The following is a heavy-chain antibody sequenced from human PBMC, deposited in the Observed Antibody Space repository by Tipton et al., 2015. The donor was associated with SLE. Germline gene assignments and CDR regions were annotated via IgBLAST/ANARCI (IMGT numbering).Heavy chain of an antibody. Sequence: LRLSCSVYGGPFSGYYWSWIRQPPGKGLEWIGEINHSGSTNYKPSLKSRVTISVDTSKSQFSLKLSSMTAADTAVYYCARDSTSGWHDYWGQGTLVTVSS. CDR2: INHSGST. CDR3: ARDSTSGWHDY. J-gene: IGHJ4*02. D-gene: IGHD6-25*01. V-gene: IGHV4-34*01. CDR1: GGPFSGYY.